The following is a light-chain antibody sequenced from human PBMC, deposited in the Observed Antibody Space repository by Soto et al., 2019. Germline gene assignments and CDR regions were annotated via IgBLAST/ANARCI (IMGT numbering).Light chain of an antibody. Sequence: QSVLTQTPSASGTPGQRVTISCSGSISNIGSNSVSWYRHLPGTAPKLLMYYNDQRPSGVPDRFSGSKSGTSASLAISGLQSEDEADYYCAAWDVRLRGLVLGGGTKLTVL. V-gene: IGLV1-44*01. CDR2: YND. CDR3: AAWDVRLRGLV. J-gene: IGLJ3*02. CDR1: ISNIGSNS.